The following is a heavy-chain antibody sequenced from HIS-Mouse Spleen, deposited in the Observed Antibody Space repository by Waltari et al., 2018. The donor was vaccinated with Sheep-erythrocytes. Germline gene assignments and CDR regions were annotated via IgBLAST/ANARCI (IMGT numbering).Heavy chain of an antibody. D-gene: IGHD3-16*01. V-gene: IGHV4-39*07. CDR1: GGSISSSSYY. CDR2: IYYSGST. Sequence: QLQLQESGPGLGKPSETLSLTCTVSGGSISSSSYYWGWIRQPPGKGLEWIGSIYYSGSTYYNPSLKSRVTISVDTSKNQLSLKLSSVTAADTAVYYCARDVRGGFDYWGQGTLVTVSS. J-gene: IGHJ4*02. CDR3: ARDVRGGFDY.